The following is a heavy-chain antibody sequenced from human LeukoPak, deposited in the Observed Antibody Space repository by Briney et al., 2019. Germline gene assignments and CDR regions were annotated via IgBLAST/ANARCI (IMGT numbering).Heavy chain of an antibody. CDR2: ISGYNGKT. D-gene: IGHD3-22*01. J-gene: IGHJ4*02. V-gene: IGHV1-18*01. Sequence: GSSVKVSCKASRGTFSSYAISWVRQAPGQGLEWMGWISGYNGKTKYAQKLQDRVTMTTDTSTTTAYMELRSLRSDDTAVFYCARESQIRYYYDRSGYYYGALDYWGQGSLVTVSS. CDR1: RGTFSSYA. CDR3: ARESQIRYYYDRSGYYYGALDY.